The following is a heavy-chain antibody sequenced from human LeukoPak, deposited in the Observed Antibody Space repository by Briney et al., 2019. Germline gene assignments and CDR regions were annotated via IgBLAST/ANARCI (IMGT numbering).Heavy chain of an antibody. D-gene: IGHD3-10*01. Sequence: PGGSLRLSCAASGFTFSSYAMSWVRQAPGKGLEWVLAISGSGGSTYYADSVKGRFTISRDNSKNTLYLQMNSLRAEDTAVYYCAKDEGATGWFGSPGNWFDPWGQGTLVTVSS. CDR3: AKDEGATGWFGSPGNWFDP. J-gene: IGHJ5*02. V-gene: IGHV3-23*01. CDR1: GFTFSSYA. CDR2: ISGSGGST.